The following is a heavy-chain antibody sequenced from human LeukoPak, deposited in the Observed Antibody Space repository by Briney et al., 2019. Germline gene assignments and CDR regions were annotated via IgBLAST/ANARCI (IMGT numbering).Heavy chain of an antibody. V-gene: IGHV4-59*08. J-gene: IGHJ3*02. D-gene: IGHD3-16*02. Sequence: SETLSLTSTVAGGSLSSYYWSWLRQPPGKGLEWIGYIYYSGSTNYNPSLKSRVTISIDTSKNQFSLKLSSVTAADTAVYYCARHGLSDAFDIWGQGTMVTVSS. CDR2: IYYSGST. CDR1: GGSLSSYY. CDR3: ARHGLSDAFDI.